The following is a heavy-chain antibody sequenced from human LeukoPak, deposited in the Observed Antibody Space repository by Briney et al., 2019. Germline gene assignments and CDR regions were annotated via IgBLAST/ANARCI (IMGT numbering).Heavy chain of an antibody. J-gene: IGHJ6*02. V-gene: IGHV3-23*01. CDR3: AKARGIRYYYGMDV. Sequence: GGSLRLSCAASGFTFSNYAMSWVRQAPGKGLEWVSGISGSGTNTYYADSVKGRFTISRDNSKNTLYLQMSSLRAEDTAAYYCAKARGIRYYYGMDVWGQGTTVTVSS. CDR2: ISGSGTNT. CDR1: GFTFSNYA. D-gene: IGHD1-26*01.